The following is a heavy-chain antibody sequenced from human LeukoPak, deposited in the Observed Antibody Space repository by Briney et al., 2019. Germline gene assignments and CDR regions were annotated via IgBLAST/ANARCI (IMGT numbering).Heavy chain of an antibody. CDR2: ITRSSSYI. Sequence: PGRSLRLSCAASGFTFSSYAMNWVRQAPGKGLEWVSSITRSSSYIYYADSVKGRFTISRDNAKNSLFLQMNSLRAEDTAVYYCARDHIVVVTANAYFDYWGQGTLVTVSS. D-gene: IGHD2-21*02. CDR3: ARDHIVVVTANAYFDY. J-gene: IGHJ4*02. CDR1: GFTFSSYA. V-gene: IGHV3-21*01.